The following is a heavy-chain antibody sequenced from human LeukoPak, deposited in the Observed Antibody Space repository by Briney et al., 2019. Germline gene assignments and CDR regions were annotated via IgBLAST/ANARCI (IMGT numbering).Heavy chain of an antibody. CDR3: AKDSPVSGWSFDY. CDR1: GFTFSSYW. J-gene: IGHJ4*02. V-gene: IGHV3-30*18. D-gene: IGHD6-19*01. Sequence: GGSLRLSCTASGFTFSSYWMTWVRQAPGKGLEWVAVISYDGSNKYYADSVKGRFTISRDNSKNTLYLQMNSLRAEDTAVYYCAKDSPVSGWSFDYWGQGTLVTVSS. CDR2: ISYDGSNK.